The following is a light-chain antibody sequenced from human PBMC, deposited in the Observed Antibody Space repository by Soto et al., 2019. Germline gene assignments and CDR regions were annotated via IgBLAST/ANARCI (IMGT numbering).Light chain of an antibody. J-gene: IGLJ2*01. CDR3: LLSYSGARVV. CDR1: TGAVTSGHY. CDR2: DTS. Sequence: QAVVTQEPSLTVSPGGTVTLTCGSSTGAVTSGHYPYWFQQKPGQAPRTLIYDTSNKHSWTPARFSGSLLEGKAALTLSGAQPEDEAEYYCLLSYSGARVVFGGGTKLTVL. V-gene: IGLV7-46*01.